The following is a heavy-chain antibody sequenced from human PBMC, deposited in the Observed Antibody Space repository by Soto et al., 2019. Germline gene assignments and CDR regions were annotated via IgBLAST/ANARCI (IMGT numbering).Heavy chain of an antibody. D-gene: IGHD2-8*01. V-gene: IGHV3-23*01. CDR1: GFTFSSYA. CDR2: ISGSGGST. Sequence: EVQLLESGGGLVQPGGSLRLSCAASGFTFSSYAMSWVRQAPGKGLEWVSAISGSGGSTYYADSVKGRFTISRDNSKNTLYLQMNILRAEDTDVYDCAKFVGVHVYYYYMDVWGKGTTVTVSS. J-gene: IGHJ6*03. CDR3: AKFVGVHVYYYYMDV.